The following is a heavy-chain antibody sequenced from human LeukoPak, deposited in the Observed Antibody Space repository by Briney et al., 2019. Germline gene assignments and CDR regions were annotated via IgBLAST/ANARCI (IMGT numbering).Heavy chain of an antibody. CDR3: TKDQAPTVGATDW. V-gene: IGHV3-23*01. CDR2: IGDSDIMT. CDR1: GFTVSTTY. Sequence: GSLRLSCAASGFTVSTTYMTWVRQAPGKGLEWVSTIGDSDIMTHYADSVKGRFTISRDDSKSTLYLQMNSLRADDTAAYYCTKDQAPTVGATDWWGQGTLVTVSS. J-gene: IGHJ4*02. D-gene: IGHD1-26*01.